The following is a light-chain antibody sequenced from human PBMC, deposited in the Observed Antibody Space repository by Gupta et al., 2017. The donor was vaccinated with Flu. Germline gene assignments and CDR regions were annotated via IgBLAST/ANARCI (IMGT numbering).Light chain of an antibody. V-gene: IGLV2-14*01. CDR3: NAYTNTGMRV. CDR2: EVS. CDR1: NNDVGAHDF. J-gene: IGLJ3*02. Sequence: SITISCTGSNNDVGAHDFVSWYQQHPGKAPKVIIYEVSNRPFGVSSRFSASKSGNTASLTISGLQAADEADYDCNAYTNTGMRVFGGGTKLTVL.